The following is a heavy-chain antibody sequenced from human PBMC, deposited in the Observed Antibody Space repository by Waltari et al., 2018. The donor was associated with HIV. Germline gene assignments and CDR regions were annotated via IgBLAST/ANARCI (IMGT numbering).Heavy chain of an antibody. J-gene: IGHJ6*02. CDR2: IYSGGST. Sequence: VQLVESGGGLVQPGGSLILSCAASGFTVSSKHISWVRQAPGKGLEWVSVIYSGGSTYYADSVKGRFTISRDNSKNTLYLQMNSLRAEDTAVYYCASIAYCGGDCYPRGMDVWGQGTTVTVSS. D-gene: IGHD2-21*02. CDR1: GFTVSSKH. CDR3: ASIAYCGGDCYPRGMDV. V-gene: IGHV3-66*01.